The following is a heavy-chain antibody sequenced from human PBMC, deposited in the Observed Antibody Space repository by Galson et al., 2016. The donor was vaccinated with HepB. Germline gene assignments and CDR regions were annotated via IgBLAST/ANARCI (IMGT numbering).Heavy chain of an antibody. V-gene: IGHV1-3*01. Sequence: SGYTFTSYTIHWVRQAPGQRLEWMGWINAGNGNTKYSQKFQGRVTITRDTSASTAYMELSSLRSEDTAVYYCARASKQWGVDYWGQGTLVTVSS. CDR1: GYTFTSYT. D-gene: IGHD1-26*01. J-gene: IGHJ4*02. CDR2: INAGNGNT. CDR3: ARASKQWGVDY.